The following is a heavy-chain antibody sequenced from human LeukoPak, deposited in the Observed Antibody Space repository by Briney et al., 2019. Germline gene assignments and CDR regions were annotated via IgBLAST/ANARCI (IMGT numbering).Heavy chain of an antibody. V-gene: IGHV4-61*02. J-gene: IGHJ6*04. CDR3: ARGGV. CDR1: GGSISSGSYY. CDR2: IYTSGST. Sequence: SQTLSLTCTVSGGSISSGSYYWSWIRQPAGKGLEWIGRIYTSGSTNYNPSLKSRVTISVDTSKNQFSLKLSSVTAADTAVYYCARGGVWGKGTTVTISS.